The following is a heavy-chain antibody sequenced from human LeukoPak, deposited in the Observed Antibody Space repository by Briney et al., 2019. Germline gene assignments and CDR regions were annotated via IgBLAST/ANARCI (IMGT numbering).Heavy chain of an antibody. CDR3: ARGPLGGFDY. CDR1: GFTFSKYD. D-gene: IGHD2-15*01. J-gene: IGHJ4*02. Sequence: PGGSLRLSCAASGFTFSKYDMSWVRQGPGKGPEWVSGINNSGGRTYYADSVKGRFTISRDNAKNTLYLQMNSLRAEDTAVYYCARGPLGGFDYWGQGTLVTVSS. V-gene: IGHV3-23*01. CDR2: INNSGGRT.